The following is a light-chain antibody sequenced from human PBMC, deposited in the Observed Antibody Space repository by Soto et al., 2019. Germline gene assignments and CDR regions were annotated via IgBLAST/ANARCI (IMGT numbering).Light chain of an antibody. J-gene: IGKJ2*01. V-gene: IGKV1-5*01. CDR2: DAS. CDR3: QQYNSYSVNA. Sequence: DIQMTQSPYTLSASVGDRVTITCRASQSISGWLVWYQQKPGKAPKLLIYDASSLESGVPSRFSGSGSGTEFSLTISRLQPDDFATYYCQQYNSYSVNAFGQGTKLEIK. CDR1: QSISGW.